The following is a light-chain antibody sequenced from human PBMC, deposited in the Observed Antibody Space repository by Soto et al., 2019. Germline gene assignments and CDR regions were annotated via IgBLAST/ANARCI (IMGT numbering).Light chain of an antibody. J-gene: IGLJ1*01. Sequence: QSVLTQPPSSSGTPGQRVTISCSGSSSNIGSNAVNWYQLLPGTAPKLLIYSNNQRPSGVPERFSGSKSGTSASLAISGLQSEDEADYYCAAWDDILNGYVFGTGTKVTVL. CDR3: AAWDDILNGYV. CDR1: SSNIGSNA. V-gene: IGLV1-44*01. CDR2: SNN.